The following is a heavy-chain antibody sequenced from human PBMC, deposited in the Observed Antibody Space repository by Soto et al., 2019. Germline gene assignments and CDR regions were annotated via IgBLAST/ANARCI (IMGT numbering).Heavy chain of an antibody. Sequence: GGSLRLSCAASGFTFGVYAMNWFRQAPGKGLEWVGIIRSQTYGGTTEYAASVRGRFTISRDDSKSIAYLQMNSLKTEDTAVYFCTRDTTIAARPPFDYWGQGTLVTVSS. J-gene: IGHJ4*02. CDR1: GFTFGVYA. CDR2: IRSQTYGGTT. D-gene: IGHD6-6*01. V-gene: IGHV3-49*03. CDR3: TRDTTIAARPPFDY.